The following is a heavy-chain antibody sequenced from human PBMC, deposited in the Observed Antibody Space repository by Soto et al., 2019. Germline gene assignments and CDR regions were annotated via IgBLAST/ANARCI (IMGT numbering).Heavy chain of an antibody. CDR3: ARDPSDHGYSSSWYSDKSFDY. CDR2: ISSSSSYI. D-gene: IGHD6-13*01. V-gene: IGHV3-21*01. J-gene: IGHJ4*02. CDR1: GFTFSSYS. Sequence: GGSLRLSCAASGFTFSSYSMNWVRQAPGKGLEWVSSISSSSSYIYYADSVKGRFTISRDNAKNSLYLQMNSLRAEDTAVYYCARDPSDHGYSSSWYSDKSFDYWGQGTLVTVSS.